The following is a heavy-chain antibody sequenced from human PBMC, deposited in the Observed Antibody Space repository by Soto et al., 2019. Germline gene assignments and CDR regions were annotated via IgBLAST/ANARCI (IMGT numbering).Heavy chain of an antibody. CDR2: IGTAGDT. CDR3: ARDLTAAAGIGMDV. V-gene: IGHV3-13*04. Sequence: EVQLVESGGGLVQPGGSLRLSCAASGFTFSSYDMHWVRQATGKGLEWVSAIGTAGDTYYPGSVKGRFTISRENAKNSLYLQMNSLRAADTAVYYCARDLTAAAGIGMDVWGQGTTVTVSS. D-gene: IGHD6-13*01. J-gene: IGHJ6*02. CDR1: GFTFSSYD.